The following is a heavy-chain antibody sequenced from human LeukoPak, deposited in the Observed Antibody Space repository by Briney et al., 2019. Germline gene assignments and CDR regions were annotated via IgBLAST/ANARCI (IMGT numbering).Heavy chain of an antibody. J-gene: IGHJ5*02. Sequence: SETLSLTCTVSGGSISSYYWSWIRQPPGKGLEWIGYIYYSGSTNYNPSLKSRVPISVDTSKNQFSLKLSSVTAADTAVYYCARQGDTAMVPNWFDPWGQGTLVTVSS. CDR1: GGSISSYY. CDR3: ARQGDTAMVPNWFDP. V-gene: IGHV4-59*08. D-gene: IGHD5-18*01. CDR2: IYYSGST.